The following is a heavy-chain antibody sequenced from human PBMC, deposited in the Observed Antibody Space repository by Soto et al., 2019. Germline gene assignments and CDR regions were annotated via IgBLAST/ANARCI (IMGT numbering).Heavy chain of an antibody. CDR1: GGTFSSYT. CDR3: ARAGYCSSTSCPNDAFDI. CDR2: IIPILGIA. J-gene: IGHJ3*02. V-gene: IGHV1-69*02. Sequence: ASVKVSCKASGGTFSSYTIRWVRQAPRQGLEWMGRIIPILGIANYAQKFQGRVTITADKSTSTAYMELSSLRSEDTAVYYCARAGYCSSTSCPNDAFDIWGQGTMVT. D-gene: IGHD2-2*01.